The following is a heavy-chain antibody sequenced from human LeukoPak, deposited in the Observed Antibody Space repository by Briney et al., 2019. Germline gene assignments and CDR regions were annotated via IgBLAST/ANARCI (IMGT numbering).Heavy chain of an antibody. Sequence: GGSLRLSCAASGFTFSSYAMSWVRQAPGKGLEWVSTITGSGGSTYYADSVKGRFTISRDNSKNTLYVQMNSLRAEDTAVYYCARGTYCSGGSCYTWFDPWGQGTLVTVSS. D-gene: IGHD2-15*01. V-gene: IGHV3-23*01. CDR2: ITGSGGST. CDR3: ARGTYCSGGSCYTWFDP. J-gene: IGHJ5*02. CDR1: GFTFSSYA.